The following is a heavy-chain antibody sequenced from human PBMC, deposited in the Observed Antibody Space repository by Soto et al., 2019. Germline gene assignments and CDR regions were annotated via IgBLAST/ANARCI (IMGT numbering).Heavy chain of an antibody. V-gene: IGHV5-51*01. Sequence: PGESLKISCKGSGYSFTSCWIGWVRQMPGKGLEWMGIIYPGDSDTRYSPSFQGQVTISADKSISTAYLQWSSLKASDTAMYYCARPVYCGGDCYVYYFDYWGQGTLVTVSS. CDR1: GYSFTSCW. D-gene: IGHD2-21*02. CDR3: ARPVYCGGDCYVYYFDY. J-gene: IGHJ4*02. CDR2: IYPGDSDT.